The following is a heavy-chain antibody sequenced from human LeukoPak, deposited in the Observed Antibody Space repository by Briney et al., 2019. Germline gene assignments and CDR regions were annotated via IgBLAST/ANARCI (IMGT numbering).Heavy chain of an antibody. Sequence: QPGGSLRLSCAASGFTFSNYWMHWVRQAPGKGLVWVSRIDNDGSGTSYADSVKGRFIISRDNAKNTLCLQMNSLRAEDTAVYYCARDGYYYDSSGYYHVNWLDPWGQGTLVTVSS. CDR3: ARDGYYYDSSGYYHVNWLDP. V-gene: IGHV3-74*01. CDR1: GFTFSNYW. J-gene: IGHJ5*02. D-gene: IGHD3-22*01. CDR2: IDNDGSGT.